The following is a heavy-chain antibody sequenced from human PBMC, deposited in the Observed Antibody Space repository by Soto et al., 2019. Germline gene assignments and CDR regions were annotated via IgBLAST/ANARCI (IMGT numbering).Heavy chain of an antibody. CDR1: GYTFTGYF. CDR3: ARGQRVYYYYGMDV. Sequence: QVQLVQSGAEVRRPGASVKVSCEASGYTFTGYFMHWVRQAPGQGLEWMWWINPNSGGTTYAQKLQGWVTMTRDTSISTADMELSRLRSDDTAVYYCARGQRVYYYYGMDVWGQGTTVTVSS. V-gene: IGHV1-2*04. J-gene: IGHJ6*02. CDR2: INPNSGGT.